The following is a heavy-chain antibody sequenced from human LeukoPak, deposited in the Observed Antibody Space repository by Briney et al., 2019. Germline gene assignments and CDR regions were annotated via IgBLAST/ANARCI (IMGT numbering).Heavy chain of an antibody. CDR1: GYTFTGYD. CDR2: INPNSGGT. Sequence: ASVKVSCKASGYTFTGYDMHWVRQAPGQGLEWMGWINPNSGGTNYAQKFQGRVTMTRDTSISTAYMELSRLRSGDTAVYYCARGGMIVVVVAATDWFDPWGQGTLVTVSS. V-gene: IGHV1-2*02. D-gene: IGHD2-15*01. CDR3: ARGGMIVVVVAATDWFDP. J-gene: IGHJ5*02.